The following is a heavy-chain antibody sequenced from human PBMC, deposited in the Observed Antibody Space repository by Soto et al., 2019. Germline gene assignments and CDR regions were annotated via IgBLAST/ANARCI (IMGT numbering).Heavy chain of an antibody. CDR2: IYYSGST. CDR3: ARGRALLLWFGEYNWFDP. J-gene: IGHJ5*02. D-gene: IGHD3-10*01. V-gene: IGHV4-59*01. CDR1: GGSISNYY. Sequence: SETLSLTCAVSGGSISNYYWSWIRQPPGKGLEWVGYIYYSGSTKYNPSLTSRVTISVDTSKNQFSLKLTSVTAADTAVYYCARGRALLLWFGEYNWFDPWGQGTLVTVS.